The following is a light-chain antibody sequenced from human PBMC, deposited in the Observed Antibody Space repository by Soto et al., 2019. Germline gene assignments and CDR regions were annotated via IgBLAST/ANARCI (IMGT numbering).Light chain of an antibody. CDR2: EVN. CDR1: SSDVGAYNR. J-gene: IGLJ2*01. V-gene: IGLV2-18*01. Sequence: QSALTQPPSVSASPGQSVTIPCTATSSDVGAYNRVSWYQQYPGTPPKLMISEVNNRPSGVPDRFSGSKSGNTASLTISGLQAEDEADYYCSLYTSSSTVALGGGTKVTVL. CDR3: SLYTSSSTVA.